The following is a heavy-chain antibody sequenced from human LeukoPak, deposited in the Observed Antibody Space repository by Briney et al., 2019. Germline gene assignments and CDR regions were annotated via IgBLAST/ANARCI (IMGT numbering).Heavy chain of an antibody. J-gene: IGHJ4*02. CDR1: GFTFSSYG. CDR3: ARGSAAAGFDY. D-gene: IGHD6-13*01. V-gene: IGHV3-30*03. Sequence: TGGSLRLSCAASGFTFSSYGMHWVRQAPGKGLEWVAVISYDGSNKYYADSEKGRFTISRDNSKNTLYLQMNSLTVEDTAVYFCARGSAAAGFDYWGQGTLVTVSS. CDR2: ISYDGSNK.